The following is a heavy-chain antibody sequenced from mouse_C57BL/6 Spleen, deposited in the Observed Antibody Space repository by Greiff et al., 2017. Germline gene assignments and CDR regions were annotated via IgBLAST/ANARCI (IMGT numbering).Heavy chain of an antibody. CDR1: GYSFPSYY. CDR3: ARDDGGYPHAD. CDR2: IYPGSGNT. J-gene: IGHJ2*01. D-gene: IGHD1-1*02. V-gene: IGHV1-66*01. Sequence: QVQLQQSGPELVKPGASVKISCKASGYSFPSYYIHWVKQRPGPGLEWIGWIYPGSGNTKYNEKFKGKATLTADTSSSTAYMQLSSLTSEDSAVYYCARDDGGYPHADWGQGTTLTVSS.